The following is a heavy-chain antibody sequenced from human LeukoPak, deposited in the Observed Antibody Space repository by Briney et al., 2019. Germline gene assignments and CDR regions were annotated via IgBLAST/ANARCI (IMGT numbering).Heavy chain of an antibody. Sequence: GASVKVSCKASGYTFTPYDINLVRQAAGQGLEWMGWMNPNSGNTDLAHTYPGRISMTRNTSKSTAYMELNSMRSGATAVALCARGSQGPGYCSGSSCYSFFYFYMDVWGKGTRVGVPS. CDR2: MNPNSGNT. V-gene: IGHV1-8*01. CDR3: ARGSQGPGYCSGSSCYSFFYFYMDV. J-gene: IGHJ6*03. CDR1: GYTFTPYD. D-gene: IGHD2-15*01.